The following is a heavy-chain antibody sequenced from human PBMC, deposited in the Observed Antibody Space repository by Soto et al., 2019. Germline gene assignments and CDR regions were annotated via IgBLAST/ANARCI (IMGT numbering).Heavy chain of an antibody. V-gene: IGHV4-59*01. J-gene: IGHJ4*02. CDR3: AREGISEVAGTFDY. D-gene: IGHD6-19*01. CDR2: IYYSGST. CDR1: GGSISSYY. Sequence: PSETLSLTCTVSGGSISSYYWSWIRQPPGKGLEWIGYIYYSGSTNYNPSLKSRVTISVDTSKNQFSLKLSSVTAADTAVYYCAREGISEVAGTFDYWGQGTLVTVS.